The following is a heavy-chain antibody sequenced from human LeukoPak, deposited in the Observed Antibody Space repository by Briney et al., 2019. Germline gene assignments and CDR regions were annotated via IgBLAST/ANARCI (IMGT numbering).Heavy chain of an antibody. CDR3: ARVYSGYDLPGSLANYYFDY. CDR2: FYSGGST. CDR1: GGSISSYY. Sequence: SETLSLPCTVSGGSISSYYWSWIRQPAGKGLEWIGRFYSGGSTDYNPSLKSRVTMSVDTSKNQFSLKLSSVTAADTAVYYCARVYSGYDLPGSLANYYFDYWGQGTLATVSS. D-gene: IGHD5-12*01. V-gene: IGHV4-4*07. J-gene: IGHJ4*02.